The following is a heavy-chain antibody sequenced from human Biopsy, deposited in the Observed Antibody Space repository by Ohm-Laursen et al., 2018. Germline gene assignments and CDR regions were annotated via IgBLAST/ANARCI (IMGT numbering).Heavy chain of an antibody. Sequence: SLRLSCAASGFTFSKSWMHWVRQAPGKGLVWVSRLDEHGTTTFYADSVRGRFTISRDNAKNTLYLQINSQRAEDTAVYYCASLRGPFTAGGQGTLVTVSS. D-gene: IGHD3-16*01. CDR2: LDEHGTTT. CDR3: ASLRGPFTA. V-gene: IGHV3-74*01. J-gene: IGHJ4*02. CDR1: GFTFSKSW.